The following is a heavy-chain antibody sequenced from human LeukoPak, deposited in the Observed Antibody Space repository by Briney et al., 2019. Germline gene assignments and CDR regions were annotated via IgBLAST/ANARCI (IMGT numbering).Heavy chain of an antibody. CDR2: IYTTGRT. D-gene: IGHD7-27*01. J-gene: IGHJ3*02. CDR1: GGSVNSYY. V-gene: IGHV4-4*09. Sequence: SETLSLTCSVSGGSVNSYYWSWVRQPPGKGLEWIGYIYTTGRTNYNPSLTSRGTISVDTSKNQFSLKQSSVTAADTRVYYCAKILGSGVWYGFDIGGQGTMVTVSS. CDR3: AKILGSGVWYGFDI.